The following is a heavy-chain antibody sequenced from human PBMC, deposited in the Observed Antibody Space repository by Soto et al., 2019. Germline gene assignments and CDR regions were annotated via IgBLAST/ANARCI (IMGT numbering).Heavy chain of an antibody. V-gene: IGHV1-69*14. CDR2: IIPVYGTV. D-gene: IGHD2-8*02. CDR1: GGTFGHNG. CDR3: ARDGGVTGMTTILDY. Sequence: QVQLVQYGTEVTKPGSSVQVSCKLSGGTFGHNGISWVRQVPGQGLEWLGEIIPVYGTVNYALKFLGKVSITADKSTSTAYMELSGLRPEDTALYFCARDGGVTGMTTILDYWGQGTLIHVSS. J-gene: IGHJ4*02.